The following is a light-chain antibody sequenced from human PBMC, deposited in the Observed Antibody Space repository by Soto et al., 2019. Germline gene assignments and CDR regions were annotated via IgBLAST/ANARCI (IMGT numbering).Light chain of an antibody. Sequence: DIQMTQSPSTLSGSVGDRVTITCRASQTISSWLAWYQPQPGKAPKVLIYKASTLKSGVPSRFSGSGSGTEFTLTIRSLKPEDFATYYCQQYNSYWTCGQGTKLDIK. J-gene: IGKJ1*01. V-gene: IGKV1-5*03. CDR1: QTISSW. CDR2: KAS. CDR3: QQYNSYWT.